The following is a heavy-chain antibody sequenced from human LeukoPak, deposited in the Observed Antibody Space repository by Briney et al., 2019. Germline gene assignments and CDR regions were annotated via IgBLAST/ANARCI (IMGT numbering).Heavy chain of an antibody. Sequence: GGSLRLSCAASGFTFSSYSMNWVRQAPGKGLEWVSYISSSSSIKYNADSVKGRFTISRDNAKNSLYLQMNSLRAEDTAVYYWARTTPEGIGTFRTYYSVRDAWAQGTTATVSS. V-gene: IGHV3-48*01. J-gene: IGHJ6*02. CDR2: ISSSSSIK. CDR3: ARTTPEGIGTFRTYYSVRDA. D-gene: IGHD1-1*01. CDR1: GFTFSSYS.